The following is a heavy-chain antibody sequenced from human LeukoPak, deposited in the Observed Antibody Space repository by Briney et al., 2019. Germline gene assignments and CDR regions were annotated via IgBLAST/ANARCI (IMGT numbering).Heavy chain of an antibody. J-gene: IGHJ3*02. V-gene: IGHV3-48*01. CDR1: GFTFSSYS. CDR3: ASMDIVVVPAVTDDAFDI. D-gene: IGHD2-2*03. CDR2: ISSSSSTI. Sequence: GGSLRLSCAASGFTFSSYSMNWVRQAPGKGLEWVSYISSSSSTIYYADSVKGRFTISRDNAKNTLYLQMNSLRAEDTAVYYCASMDIVVVPAVTDDAFDIWGQGTMVTVSS.